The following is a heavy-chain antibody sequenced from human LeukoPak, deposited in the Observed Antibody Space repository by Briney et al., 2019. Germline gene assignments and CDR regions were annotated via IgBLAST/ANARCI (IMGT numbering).Heavy chain of an antibody. CDR1: GGSISSGGYS. J-gene: IGHJ6*02. CDR2: VYHSGST. D-gene: IGHD3-10*01. V-gene: IGHV4-30-2*05. CDR3: ARVLYYYGSGRAGYGMDV. Sequence: SETLSLTCAVSGGSISSGGYSWSWIRQPPGKGLEWIGYVYHSGSTYYNPSLKSRVTISVDTSKNQFSLKLSSVTAADTAVYYCARVLYYYGSGRAGYGMDVWGQGTTVTVSS.